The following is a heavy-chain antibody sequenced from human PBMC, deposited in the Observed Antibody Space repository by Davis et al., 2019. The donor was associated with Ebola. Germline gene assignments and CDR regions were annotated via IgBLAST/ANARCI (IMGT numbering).Heavy chain of an antibody. CDR1: GYTFTSYA. J-gene: IGHJ6*03. CDR3: ARGQQTHQYYYGSGSYSYYYYYMDV. CDR2: LSTNNGKT. D-gene: IGHD3-10*01. V-gene: IGHV1-18*01. Sequence: ASVKVSCKASGYTFTSYAISWARQAPGQGLEWMGWLSTNNGKTNYAQKVQGRVTMTTDTSTSTAYMELRSLRSDDTAVYYCARGQQTHQYYYGSGSYSYYYYYMDVWGKGTTVTVSS.